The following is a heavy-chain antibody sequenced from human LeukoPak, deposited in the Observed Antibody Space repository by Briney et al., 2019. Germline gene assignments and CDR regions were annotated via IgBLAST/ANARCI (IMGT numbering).Heavy chain of an antibody. Sequence: GRSLSLSCAASGFTFSTYAMHWVRQAPGKGLEWVAVISYDGSNKNYADSVKGRFTISRDNSKNTLYLQMNSLRAKDTAVFYCARAPYYDSSGYYDYWGQGTLVTVSS. CDR3: ARAPYYDSSGYYDY. CDR2: ISYDGSNK. D-gene: IGHD3-22*01. J-gene: IGHJ4*02. V-gene: IGHV3-30*01. CDR1: GFTFSTYA.